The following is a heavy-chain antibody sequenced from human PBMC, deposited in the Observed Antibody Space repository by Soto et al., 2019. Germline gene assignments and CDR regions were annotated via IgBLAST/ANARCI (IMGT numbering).Heavy chain of an antibody. J-gene: IGHJ4*02. CDR3: ARRDSWSGYYGGLDY. D-gene: IGHD3-3*01. Sequence: QLQLQESGPGLVKPSETLSLTCTVSGGSISSSSYYWGWIRQPPGKGLEWIGSIYYSGSTYYNPSLKSRVTISADTSKNQFSLKLSSVTAADTAVYYCARRDSWSGYYGGLDYWGQGTLVTVSS. V-gene: IGHV4-39*01. CDR2: IYYSGST. CDR1: GGSISSSSYY.